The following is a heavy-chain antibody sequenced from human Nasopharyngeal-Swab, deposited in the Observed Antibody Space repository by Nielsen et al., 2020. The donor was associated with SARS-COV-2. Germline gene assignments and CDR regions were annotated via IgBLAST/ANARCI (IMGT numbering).Heavy chain of an antibody. CDR2: INPSGGST. V-gene: IGHV1-46*01. CDR1: GYTFTSYY. Sequence: ASVKVSCKASGYTFTSYYMHWVRQAPGQGLEWMGIINPSGGSTSYAQKFQGRVTMTRDTSTSTVYMELSSLRSEDTAVYYCARDQRPQDDYDSSAISIDYWGQGTLVTVSS. CDR3: ARDQRPQDDYDSSAISIDY. J-gene: IGHJ4*02. D-gene: IGHD3-22*01.